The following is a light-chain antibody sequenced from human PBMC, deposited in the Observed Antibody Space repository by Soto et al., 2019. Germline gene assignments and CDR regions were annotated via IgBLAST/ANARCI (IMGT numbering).Light chain of an antibody. CDR2: DAI. Sequence: TQSPGTLSLSPGESATLSCRASQSVGSDLAWYQQKPGQAPRLLISDAITRAAGIPARFSGSGSGTEFTLTISGLQSEDFAVYFCQQYNHWPRTFGLGTKVDIK. J-gene: IGKJ1*01. CDR1: QSVGSD. V-gene: IGKV3-15*01. CDR3: QQYNHWPRT.